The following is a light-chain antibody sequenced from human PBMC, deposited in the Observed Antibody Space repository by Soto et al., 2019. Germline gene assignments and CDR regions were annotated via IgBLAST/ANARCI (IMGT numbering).Light chain of an antibody. V-gene: IGKV1-27*01. CDR2: AAS. J-gene: IGKJ3*01. Sequence: DIQMTQSPSSLSASIGDRVTITCRASQGITDFLAWYQQKPGKGPKLLIYAASTLQSGVPSRFSGSGSGTDFTLTISSLQPEDVATYYCHKYNSAPFAFGPGTKVDIK. CDR1: QGITDF. CDR3: HKYNSAPFA.